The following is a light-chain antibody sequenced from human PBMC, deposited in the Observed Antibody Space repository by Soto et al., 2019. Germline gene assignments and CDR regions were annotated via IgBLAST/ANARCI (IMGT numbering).Light chain of an antibody. J-gene: IGLJ1*01. CDR2: DVS. Sequence: SALTQPASVNGSPGQSITISCVGTSGDIGDYNYVSWYQQHPGKVPKVIIYDVSNRPSGVSYRFSGTKSGNTASLTVSGLQAEDEADYCCCSYTRSGTLIFGTGTKVTVL. V-gene: IGLV2-14*01. CDR3: CSYTRSGTLI. CDR1: SGDIGDYNY.